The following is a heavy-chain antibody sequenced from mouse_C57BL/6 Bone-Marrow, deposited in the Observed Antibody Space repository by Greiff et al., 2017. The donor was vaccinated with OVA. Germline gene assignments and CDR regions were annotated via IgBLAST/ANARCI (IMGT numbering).Heavy chain of an antibody. V-gene: IGHV1-55*01. D-gene: IGHD3-2*02. J-gene: IGHJ3*01. CDR2: IYPGSGST. Sequence: QVQLQQPGAELVKPGASVKMSCKASGYTFTSYWITWVKQRPGQGLEWIGDIYPGSGSTNYNEKFKSKATLTVDTSSSTAYMQLSSLTSEDSAVYYAASKTAQATSSLAYWGQGTLVTVSA. CDR1: GYTFTSYW. CDR3: ASKTAQATSSLAY.